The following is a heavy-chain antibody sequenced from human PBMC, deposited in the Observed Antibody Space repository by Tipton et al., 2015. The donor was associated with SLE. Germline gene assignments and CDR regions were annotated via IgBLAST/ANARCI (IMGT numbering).Heavy chain of an antibody. CDR3: AGQGQQLVRPYYYGMDV. Sequence: TLSLTCTVSGGSISSYYWSWIRQPPGKGLEWIGYIYYSGGTNYNPSLKSRVTISVDTSKNQFSRKLSSVTAADTAVYYCAGQGQQLVRPYYYGMDVWGQGTTVTVSS. V-gene: IGHV4-59*08. D-gene: IGHD6-13*01. J-gene: IGHJ6*02. CDR1: GGSISSYY. CDR2: IYYSGGT.